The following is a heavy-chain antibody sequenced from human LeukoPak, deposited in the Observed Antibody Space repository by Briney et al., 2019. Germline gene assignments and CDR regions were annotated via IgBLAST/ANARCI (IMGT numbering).Heavy chain of an antibody. D-gene: IGHD3-3*01. CDR1: GGSISSYY. J-gene: IGHJ5*02. CDR2: IYYSGST. V-gene: IGHV4-59*12. CDR3: AREASYYDFWSGYSFLNWFDP. Sequence: SETLSLTCTVSGGSISSYYWSWIRLPPGKGLEWIGYIYYSGSTNYNPSLKSRVTISVDTSKNQFSLKLSSVTAADTAVYYCAREASYYDFWSGYSFLNWFDPWGQGTLVTVSS.